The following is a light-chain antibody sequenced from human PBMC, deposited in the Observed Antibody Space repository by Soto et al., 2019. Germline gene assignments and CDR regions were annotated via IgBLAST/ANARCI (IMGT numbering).Light chain of an antibody. CDR2: ATS. CDR3: QHYGSSWT. V-gene: IGKV3-20*01. J-gene: IGKJ1*01. CDR1: QSSRANY. Sequence: EIVLTQSPGTLSLSPGEGATLSCRASQSSRANYIAWYQQKPGQAPRNLIYATSNRATGIPDRFSGVGSGTDFTLTISRLEPEDFALYYCQHYGSSWTFGQGTKVEIK.